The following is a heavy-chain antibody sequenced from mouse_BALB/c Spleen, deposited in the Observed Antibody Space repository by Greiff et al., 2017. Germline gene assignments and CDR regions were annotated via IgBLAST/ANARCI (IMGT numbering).Heavy chain of an antibody. Sequence: VKLVESGAELVRPGSSVKISCKASGYAFSSYWMNWVKQRPGQGLEWIGQIYPGDGDTNYNGKFKGKATLTADKSSSTAYMQLSSLTSEDSAVYFCALSTMITTGFAYWGQGTLVTVSA. D-gene: IGHD2-4*01. V-gene: IGHV1-80*01. J-gene: IGHJ3*01. CDR2: IYPGDGDT. CDR1: GYAFSSYW. CDR3: ALSTMITTGFAY.